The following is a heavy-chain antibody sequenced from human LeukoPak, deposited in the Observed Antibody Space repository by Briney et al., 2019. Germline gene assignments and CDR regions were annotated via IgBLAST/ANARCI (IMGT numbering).Heavy chain of an antibody. CDR3: AKKRSSGPGDFDL. V-gene: IGHV3-23*01. J-gene: IGHJ2*01. CDR1: GFTFSNYA. D-gene: IGHD6-19*01. CDR2: ITGGGVST. Sequence: GGSLRLSCAASGFTFSNYAMSWVRQAPGKGLEWVSAITGGGVSTYYTDSARGRFTISRDNSKNTLYLQMNSLRDDDTAVYYCAKKRSSGPGDFDLWGRGTLVTVSS.